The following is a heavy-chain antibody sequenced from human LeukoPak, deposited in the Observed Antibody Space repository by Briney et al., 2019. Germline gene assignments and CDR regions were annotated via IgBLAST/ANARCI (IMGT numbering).Heavy chain of an antibody. J-gene: IGHJ1*01. CDR3: ARGGAARLHFQD. D-gene: IGHD6-6*01. CDR1: GGSISTYY. V-gene: IGHV4-59*01. CDR2: IYHSGST. Sequence: SETLSLTCTVSGGSISTYYWNWIRQPPGKGLEWIGYIYHSGSTNYNPSLQSRVTISVDTSKNQFSLNLNSVTAADTAVYYCARGGAARLHFQDWGQGTLVTVSS.